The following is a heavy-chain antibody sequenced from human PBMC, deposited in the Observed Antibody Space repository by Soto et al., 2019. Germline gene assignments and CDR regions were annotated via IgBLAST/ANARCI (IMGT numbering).Heavy chain of an antibody. V-gene: IGHV3-30-3*01. CDR1: GFTFSDYV. CDR3: ARQNSGWSYYFDF. J-gene: IGHJ4*02. Sequence: GGSLRLSCAASGFTFSDYVMHWVRQAPGKGLEWVAVISSDGSTKYYTDYMKGRFTISRDNSKDTLYLQMNNLRAGDTAVYYCARQNSGWSYYFDFWGQGTLVTVSS. D-gene: IGHD6-19*01. CDR2: ISSDGSTK.